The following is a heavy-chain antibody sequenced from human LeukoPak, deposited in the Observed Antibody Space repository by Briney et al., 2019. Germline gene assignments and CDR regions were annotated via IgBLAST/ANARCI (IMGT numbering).Heavy chain of an antibody. CDR2: INHSGST. CDR1: GGSFSGYY. J-gene: IGHJ5*02. CDR3: ARGGGLLWFGALWFDP. Sequence: SETLSLTCAVYGGSFSGYYWSWIRQPPGKGLEWIGEINHSGSTNYNPSLKSRATISVDTSKNQFSLKLSSVTAADTAVYYCARGGGLLWFGALWFDPWGQGTLVTVSS. D-gene: IGHD3-10*01. V-gene: IGHV4-34*01.